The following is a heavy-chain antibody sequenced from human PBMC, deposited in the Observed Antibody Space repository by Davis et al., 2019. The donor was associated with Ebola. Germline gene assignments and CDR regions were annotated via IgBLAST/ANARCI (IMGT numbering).Heavy chain of an antibody. V-gene: IGHV3-21*04. CDR3: ARSGLSFGVVKYHYGMDV. CDR2: ITSGSTYI. Sequence: GESLKISCAGSGFTFSRYTMTWVRQAPGKGLEWVSSITSGSTYIYYAGSVRGRFTISRDNSKKTMYLQMNSLRAEDTAVYYCARSGLSFGVVKYHYGMDVWGKGTTVTVSS. J-gene: IGHJ6*04. D-gene: IGHD3-3*01. CDR1: GFTFSRYT.